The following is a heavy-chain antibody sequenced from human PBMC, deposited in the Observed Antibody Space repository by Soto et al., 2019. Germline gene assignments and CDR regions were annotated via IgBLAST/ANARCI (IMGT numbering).Heavy chain of an antibody. J-gene: IGHJ4*02. CDR2: FDREDGET. CDR1: GYFLTALS. Sequence: ASVKVSCKVSGYFLTALSIHWVRQAPGKGLEWMGGFDREDGETIYAQKFQGRVTMTEDTSTDSAYMELSSLTSEDTAIYYCAHGEGIVKSIVYFDSWGQGTPVTVSS. V-gene: IGHV1-24*01. CDR3: AHGEGIVKSIVYFDS. D-gene: IGHD1-26*01.